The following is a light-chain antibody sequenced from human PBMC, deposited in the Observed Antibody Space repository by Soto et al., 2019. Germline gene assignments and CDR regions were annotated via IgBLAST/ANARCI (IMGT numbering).Light chain of an antibody. CDR1: NSRSGSNY. J-gene: IGLJ1*01. V-gene: IGLV1-47*01. CDR3: AKWDVSLRVYV. CDR2: RND. Sequence: QSALPQPPSASGTPGQRVTISCSTTNSRSGSNYVYWYQQLPGAAPKLLIYRNDQRPSGVPDRFSASKSGTSASLAISGLRSEDEADYFCAKWDVSLRVYVFGSGTKVTVL.